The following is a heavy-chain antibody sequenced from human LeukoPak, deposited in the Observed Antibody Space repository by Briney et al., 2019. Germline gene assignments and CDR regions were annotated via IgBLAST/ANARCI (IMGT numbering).Heavy chain of an antibody. CDR2: INHSGST. Sequence: SETLSLTCAVYGGAFSGYYWSWIRQPPGKGLEWIGEINHSGSTNYNPSLKSRVTISVDTSKNQFSLKLSSVTAADTAVYYCARGDLISDYRGQGTLVTVSS. CDR1: GGAFSGYY. CDR3: ARGDLISDY. J-gene: IGHJ4*02. D-gene: IGHD2-8*01. V-gene: IGHV4-34*01.